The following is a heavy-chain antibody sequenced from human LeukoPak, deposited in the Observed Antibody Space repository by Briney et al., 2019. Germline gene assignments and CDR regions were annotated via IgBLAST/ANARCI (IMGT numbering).Heavy chain of an antibody. V-gene: IGHV3-9*01. CDR1: GFTFSTYA. Sequence: PGGSLTLSCAASGFTFSTYAMSWVRQAPGKGLEWVSGISWNSGSIGYADSVKGRFTISRDNAKNSLYLQMNSLRAEDTALYYCAKAKGVTTFPFDYWGQGTLVTVSS. CDR2: ISWNSGSI. CDR3: AKAKGVTTFPFDY. D-gene: IGHD4-17*01. J-gene: IGHJ4*02.